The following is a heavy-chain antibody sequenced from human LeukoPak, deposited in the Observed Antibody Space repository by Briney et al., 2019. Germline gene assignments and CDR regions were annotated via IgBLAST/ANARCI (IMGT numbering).Heavy chain of an antibody. D-gene: IGHD5-12*01. CDR3: ASGGYSGYDFNFDY. Sequence: SETLSLTCAVSGGSISTGRYSWSWIRQPPGKGLEWIAYIYHSGSTYYNPSLKSRVTVLVDRSKNQFSLNLSSVTAADTAVYYCASGGYSGYDFNFDYWGQGTLVTVSS. CDR2: IYHSGST. CDR1: GGSISTGRYS. V-gene: IGHV4-30-2*01. J-gene: IGHJ4*02.